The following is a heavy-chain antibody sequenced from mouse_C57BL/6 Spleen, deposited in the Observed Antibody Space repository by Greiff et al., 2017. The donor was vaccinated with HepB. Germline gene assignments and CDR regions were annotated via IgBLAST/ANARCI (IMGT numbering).Heavy chain of an antibody. CDR3: AREGLRDAMDY. Sequence: QVQLQQSGAELVKPGASVKISCKASGYAFSSYWMNWVKQRPGKGLEWIGQIYPGDGDTNYNGKFKGKATLTADKSSSTAYMQLSSLTSEDSAVYFCAREGLRDAMDYWGQGTSVTVSS. D-gene: IGHD2-2*01. J-gene: IGHJ4*01. CDR2: IYPGDGDT. V-gene: IGHV1-80*01. CDR1: GYAFSSYW.